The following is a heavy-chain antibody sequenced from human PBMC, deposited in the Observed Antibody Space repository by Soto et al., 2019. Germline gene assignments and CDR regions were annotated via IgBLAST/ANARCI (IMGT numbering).Heavy chain of an antibody. J-gene: IGHJ4*02. Sequence: QVQLVQSGAEVKKPGASVKVSCKASGYMYSSYGISWVRQAPGQGLEWMGWISAYNGDTNYEQKFQGRVTMTRDTSTRTAYMELRSLRSDDTAVYYCARGGRGVTLYFDYWGQGTLVTVSS. D-gene: IGHD3-10*01. V-gene: IGHV1-18*01. CDR2: ISAYNGDT. CDR3: ARGGRGVTLYFDY. CDR1: GYMYSSYG.